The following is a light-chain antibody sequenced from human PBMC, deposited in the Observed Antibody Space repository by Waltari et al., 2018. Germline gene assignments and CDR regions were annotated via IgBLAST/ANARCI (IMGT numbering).Light chain of an antibody. CDR3: QSADNSGTYEV. Sequence: SNELTQPPSVSVSPGQTARITCSGDVLAKQYAYWYQLKPGRAPVLVMDKDTERPSGIPERVSGAISGTTVTLTISGVQAEDEADYHCQSADNSGTYEVFGTGTKVTVL. CDR2: KDT. J-gene: IGLJ1*01. V-gene: IGLV3-25*03. CDR1: VLAKQY.